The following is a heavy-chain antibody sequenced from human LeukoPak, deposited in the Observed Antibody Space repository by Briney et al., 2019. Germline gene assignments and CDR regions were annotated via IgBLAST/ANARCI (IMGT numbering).Heavy chain of an antibody. CDR2: IYYSGST. CDR3: ARAGYCSSTSCYAGYFDY. V-gene: IGHV4-59*01. D-gene: IGHD2-2*01. CDR1: GGPLSRYY. Sequence: KPSETLSLTCTVSGGPLSRYYWSWIRQPPGKGLGGIGYIYYSGSTNYNPSLKSRVTISVDTSKNQFSLKLSSVTAADTAVYYCARAGYCSSTSCYAGYFDYWGQGTLVTVSS. J-gene: IGHJ4*02.